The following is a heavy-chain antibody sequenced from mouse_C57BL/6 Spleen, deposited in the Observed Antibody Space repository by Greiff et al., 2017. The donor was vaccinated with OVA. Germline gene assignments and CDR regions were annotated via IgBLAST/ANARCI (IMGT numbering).Heavy chain of an antibody. CDR1: GFNIKDYY. V-gene: IGHV14-1*01. CDR3: TPFYYDYDGGFAY. J-gene: IGHJ3*01. CDR2: IDPEDGDT. Sequence: VQLQQSGAELVRPGASVKLSCTASGFNIKDYYMHWVKQRPEQGLVWIGRIDPEDGDTEYAPKFQGKATMTADTSSNTAYLQLSSLTSEDTAVYYCTPFYYDYDGGFAYWGQGTLVTVSA. D-gene: IGHD2-4*01.